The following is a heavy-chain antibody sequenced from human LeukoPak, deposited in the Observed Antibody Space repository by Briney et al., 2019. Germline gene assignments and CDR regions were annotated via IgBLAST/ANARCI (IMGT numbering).Heavy chain of an antibody. CDR1: GFTFSSYA. J-gene: IGHJ1*01. CDR3: ARVGRVVVPAAIHPSDNFQH. CDR2: ISYDGSNK. V-gene: IGHV3-30-3*01. D-gene: IGHD2-2*02. Sequence: QSGGSLRLSCAASGFTFSSYAMHWVRQAPGKGLEWVAVISYDGSNKYYADSVKGRFTISRDNSKNTLYLQMNSLRAEDTAVYYCARVGRVVVPAAIHPSDNFQHWGQGTLVTVSS.